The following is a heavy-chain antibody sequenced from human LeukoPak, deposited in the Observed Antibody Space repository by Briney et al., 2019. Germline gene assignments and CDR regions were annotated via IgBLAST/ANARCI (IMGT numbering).Heavy chain of an antibody. Sequence: GGSLRLSCAASRFTFGSSWMSRVRQAPGKGLEWVANIKEDGSEKYYVDSVKGRFTISRDNAKNSLYLQMNSLRAEDTAVYHCARIVRGMVMPQNAFDIWGQGTMVTVSS. J-gene: IGHJ3*02. D-gene: IGHD2-8*01. V-gene: IGHV3-7*01. CDR2: IKEDGSEK. CDR1: RFTFGSSW. CDR3: ARIVRGMVMPQNAFDI.